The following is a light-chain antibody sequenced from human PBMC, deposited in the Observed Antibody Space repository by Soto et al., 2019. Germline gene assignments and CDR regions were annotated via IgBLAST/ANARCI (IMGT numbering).Light chain of an antibody. J-gene: IGLJ1*01. V-gene: IGLV2-14*01. CDR3: FSFTTDWTHV. CDR2: EVS. Sequence: QSALTQPASVSGSPGQSITISCTGSSSDIGAYNYVSWFQQYPGKAPKLIISEVSNRPSGVSNRFSGSKSGTAASLTISGLQTEDEADYFCFSFTTDWTHVFGTGTKVTDL. CDR1: SSDIGAYNY.